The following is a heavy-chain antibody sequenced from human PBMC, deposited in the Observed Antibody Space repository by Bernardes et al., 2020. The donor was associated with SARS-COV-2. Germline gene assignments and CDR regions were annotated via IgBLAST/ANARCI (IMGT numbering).Heavy chain of an antibody. CDR3: ARADWEYSSSSDYFDY. D-gene: IGHD6-6*01. CDR1: GGSISSNY. V-gene: IGHV4-59*01. CDR2: IYYSGST. Sequence: SETLSLTCTVSGGSISSNYWSWIRQPPGKGLEWIGYIYYSGSTNYNPSLKSRVTISVDTSKNQFSLKLSSVTAADTAEYYCARADWEYSSSSDYFDYWGQGTLVTVSS. J-gene: IGHJ4*02.